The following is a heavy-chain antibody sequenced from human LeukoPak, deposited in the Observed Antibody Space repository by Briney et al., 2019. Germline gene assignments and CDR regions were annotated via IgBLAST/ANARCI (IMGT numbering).Heavy chain of an antibody. CDR1: GESFSGYY. J-gene: IGHJ5*02. CDR2: INHSGST. CDR3: ARGLQPRYDYVWGSYRYNWFDP. V-gene: IGHV4-34*01. Sequence: SETLSLTCAVYGESFSGYYWSWIRQPPGKGLEWIGEINHSGSTNYNPSLKSRVTISVDTSKNQFSLKLSSVTAADTAVYYCARGLQPRYDYVWGSYRYNWFDPWGQGTLVTVSS. D-gene: IGHD3-16*02.